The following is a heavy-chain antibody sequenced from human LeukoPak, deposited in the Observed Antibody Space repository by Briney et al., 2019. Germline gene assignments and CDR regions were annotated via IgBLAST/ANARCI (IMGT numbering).Heavy chain of an antibody. D-gene: IGHD3-3*01. Sequence: GGSLRLSCAASGFTFSSYAMSWVRQAPGKGLEWVSAISGSGGSTYYADSVKGRFTISRDNSKNTLYLQMNSLRAEDTAVYSCAKDPAGITIFGVVSHYFDYWGQGTLVTVSS. CDR2: ISGSGGST. CDR1: GFTFSSYA. V-gene: IGHV3-23*01. J-gene: IGHJ4*02. CDR3: AKDPAGITIFGVVSHYFDY.